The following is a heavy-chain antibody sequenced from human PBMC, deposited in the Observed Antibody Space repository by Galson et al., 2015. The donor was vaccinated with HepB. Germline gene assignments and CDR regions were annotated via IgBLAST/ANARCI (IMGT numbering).Heavy chain of an antibody. V-gene: IGHV3-7*03. CDR3: AKVGSRSYFHYWYFDL. D-gene: IGHD3-10*01. J-gene: IGHJ2*01. CDR2: IKQDGSGE. CDR1: GITFSNYW. Sequence: SLRLSCAGSGITFSNYWMSWVRQAPGKGLEWVANIKQDGSGEYYVDSVRGRFTISGDNAKNTLYLQMNSLSAEETAVYYCAKVGSRSYFHYWYFDLWGRGTLVTVSS.